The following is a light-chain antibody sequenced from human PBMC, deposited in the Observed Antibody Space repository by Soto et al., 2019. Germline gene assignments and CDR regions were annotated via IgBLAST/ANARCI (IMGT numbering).Light chain of an antibody. J-gene: IGLJ2*01. CDR2: GNS. CDR3: QSYDSSLSGSV. V-gene: IGLV1-40*01. Sequence: QSVLTQPPSVSGAPGQRVTISCTGSGSNIGAGYDVHWYQQLPGTAPKLFIYGNSNRPSGVPDRFSDSKSGTSASLAITGLQAEDEADYYCQSYDSSLSGSVFGGGTKLTVL. CDR1: GSNIGAGYD.